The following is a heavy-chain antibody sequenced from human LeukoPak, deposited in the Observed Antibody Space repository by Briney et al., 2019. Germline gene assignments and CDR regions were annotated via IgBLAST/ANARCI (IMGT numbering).Heavy chain of an antibody. Sequence: GGSLRLSXAASGFTFSSYSMNWVRQAPGKGLEWVSSISSSSSYIYYADSVKGRFTISRDNAKNSLYMQMNSLRAEDTAVYYCARVGHIVVVVAEFDYWGQGTLVTVSS. D-gene: IGHD2-15*01. CDR1: GFTFSSYS. CDR3: ARVGHIVVVVAEFDY. CDR2: ISSSSSYI. V-gene: IGHV3-21*01. J-gene: IGHJ4*02.